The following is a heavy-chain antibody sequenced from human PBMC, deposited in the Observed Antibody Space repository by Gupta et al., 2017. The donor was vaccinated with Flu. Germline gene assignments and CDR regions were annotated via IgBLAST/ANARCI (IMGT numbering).Heavy chain of an antibody. J-gene: IGHJ4*02. CDR1: GFDFNKYS. CDR2: ISHSSYTI. CDR3: ARGETPLTMTTYYFDY. Sequence: VQLVESGGGLIQPGGSLRLACAGSGFDFNKYSLTWVRQSPGRGLEWIAYISHSSYTIYYAESVRGRFIISRDNAQSMLYLQMDGLRDDDSAVYYCARGETPLTMTTYYFDYWGQGTLVTVSS. D-gene: IGHD5-24*01. V-gene: IGHV3-48*02.